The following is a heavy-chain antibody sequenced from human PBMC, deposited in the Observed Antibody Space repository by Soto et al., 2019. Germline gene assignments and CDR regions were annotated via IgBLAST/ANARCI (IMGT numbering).Heavy chain of an antibody. CDR3: SREPRLADF. Sequence: GGSLRLSCAASGFIFSDLYMTWIRQAPGKRPEWVSYISGGGSTTSYADSVKGRFTISRDNAKNSLYLQMNSLTVEDTAVYYCSREPRLADFWGQGTLVTVSS. CDR2: ISGGGSTT. D-gene: IGHD6-25*01. CDR1: GFIFSDLY. V-gene: IGHV3-11*01. J-gene: IGHJ4*02.